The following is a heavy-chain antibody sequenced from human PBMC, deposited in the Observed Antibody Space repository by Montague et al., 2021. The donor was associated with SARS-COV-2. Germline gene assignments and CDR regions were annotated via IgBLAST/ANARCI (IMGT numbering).Heavy chain of an antibody. V-gene: IGHV4-34*01. CDR3: ARGCSAGGMFDIGSFCSANPLDY. CDR1: GGPFGAYY. D-gene: IGHD3-3*01. J-gene: IGHJ4*01. CDR2: INHRGST. Sequence: SETLSLTCAVYGGPFGAYYWSWVRQTPGKGLEWIGEINHRGSTTFMPSLKSRANMSVDKSKNQFSLKLSSVTAADTAIYYCARGCSAGGMFDIGSFCSANPLDYWGQGTLVTVSS.